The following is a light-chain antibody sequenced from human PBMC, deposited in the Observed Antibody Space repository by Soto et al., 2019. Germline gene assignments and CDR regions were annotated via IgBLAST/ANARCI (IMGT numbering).Light chain of an antibody. CDR1: QSVSGY. V-gene: IGKV3-11*01. CDR2: DAS. J-gene: IGKJ4*01. Sequence: EIVLTQSPATLSLSPGNRATLSCRASQSVSGYLAWYQQKPGQAPRLLIYDASNRATGIPARFSGSGSGTDFTPTISRLEPEDFAVYYCQQRSNCPSTFGGGTKVEI. CDR3: QQRSNCPST.